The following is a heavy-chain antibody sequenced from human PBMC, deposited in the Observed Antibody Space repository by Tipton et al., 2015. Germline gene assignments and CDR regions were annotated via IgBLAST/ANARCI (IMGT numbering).Heavy chain of an antibody. J-gene: IGHJ4*02. D-gene: IGHD3-9*01. V-gene: IGHV4-39*07. CDR3: ACQDYDSLTRDYQTVDY. Sequence: TLSLTCTVSGGSISTTNYYWGWIRQPPGKGLEWIGTVYYNGATYYNPSLKSRVTMSRDTSKNQFSPKLTSVTAADTAVYYCACQDYDSLTRDYQTVDYWGQGTLVTVSS. CDR1: GGSISTTNYY. CDR2: VYYNGAT.